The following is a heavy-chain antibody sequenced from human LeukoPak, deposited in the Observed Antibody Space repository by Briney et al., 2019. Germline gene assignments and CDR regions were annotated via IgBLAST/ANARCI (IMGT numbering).Heavy chain of an antibody. V-gene: IGHV3-53*01. J-gene: IGHJ4*02. Sequence: GGSLRLSCAASGFTFGSYAMSWVRQAPGKGLEWVSVIYSGGSTYYADSVKGRFTISRDNSKNTLYLQMNSLRAEDTAVYYCARDVAAAGYFDYWGQGTLVTVSS. CDR2: IYSGGST. CDR1: GFTFGSYA. D-gene: IGHD6-13*01. CDR3: ARDVAAAGYFDY.